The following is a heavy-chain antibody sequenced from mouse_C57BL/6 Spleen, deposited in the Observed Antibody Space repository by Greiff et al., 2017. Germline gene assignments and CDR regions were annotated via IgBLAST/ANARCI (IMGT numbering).Heavy chain of an antibody. V-gene: IGHV1-59*01. J-gene: IGHJ4*01. Sequence: QVQLQQSGAELVRPGTSVKLSCKASGYNFTSYWMHWVKQRPGQGLEWIGVIDPSDSYTNYNQKFKGKATLTVDTSSSTAYMQLSSLTSEDSAVYYCARSSYYAMDYWGQGTSVTVSS. CDR3: ARSSYYAMDY. CDR1: GYNFTSYW. CDR2: IDPSDSYT.